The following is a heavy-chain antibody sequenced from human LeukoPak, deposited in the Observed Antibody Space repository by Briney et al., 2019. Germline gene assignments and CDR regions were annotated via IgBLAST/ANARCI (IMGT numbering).Heavy chain of an antibody. CDR3: ARAMVLSSWYGPLGPFDY. CDR2: ISAYNGNT. V-gene: IGHV1-18*01. Sequence: ASVKVSCKASGYTFTSYGISWVRQAPGQGLEWMGWISAYNGNTNYAQKLQGRVTMTTDTSTSTAYMELRSLRSEDTAVYYCARAMVLSSWYGPLGPFDYWGQGTLVTVSS. CDR1: GYTFTSYG. J-gene: IGHJ4*02. D-gene: IGHD6-13*01.